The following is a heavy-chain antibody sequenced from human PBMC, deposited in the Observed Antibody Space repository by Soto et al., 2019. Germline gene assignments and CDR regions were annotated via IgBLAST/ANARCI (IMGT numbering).Heavy chain of an antibody. J-gene: IGHJ4*02. Sequence: PGGSLRLSCAASDFSLSPYWMHWVRQVPGRGLEWVARLSSDGFGAAYADSVKGRFFISRDIARNTLSLQMNSLRADDTAVYYCARDLGGPDYWGWGTSVTVSS. CDR3: ARDLGGPDY. CDR1: DFSLSPYW. CDR2: LSSDGFGA. V-gene: IGHV3-74*03. D-gene: IGHD3-16*01.